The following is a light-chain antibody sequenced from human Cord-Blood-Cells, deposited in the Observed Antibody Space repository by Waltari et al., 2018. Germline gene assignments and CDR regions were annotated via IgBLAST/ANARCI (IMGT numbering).Light chain of an antibody. V-gene: IGLV3-21*04. Sequence: SYVLTQPPSVSVAPGKTARITCGGNNICSKSVHWYQQKPGQAPVLVIYYDSDGPSGIPERFSGTNSGNTASLTISRVEAGDEADYYCQVWDSSSDQNYVFGTGTKVTVL. J-gene: IGLJ1*01. CDR3: QVWDSSSDQNYV. CDR1: NICSKS. CDR2: YDS.